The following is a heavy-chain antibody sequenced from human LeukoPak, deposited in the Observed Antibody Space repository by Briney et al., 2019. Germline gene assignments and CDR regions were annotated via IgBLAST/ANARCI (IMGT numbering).Heavy chain of an antibody. J-gene: IGHJ5*02. CDR1: GFTFSDYY. V-gene: IGHV3-11*01. D-gene: IGHD4-17*01. Sequence: GGSLRLSCAASGFTFSDYYMSWIRQAPGKGLEWVSYISSSGSTIYYADSVKGRFTISRDNAKNSLYLQMNSLRAEDTAVYYCARDGPTVTLNWFDPWGQGTLVTVSS. CDR3: ARDGPTVTLNWFDP. CDR2: ISSSGSTI.